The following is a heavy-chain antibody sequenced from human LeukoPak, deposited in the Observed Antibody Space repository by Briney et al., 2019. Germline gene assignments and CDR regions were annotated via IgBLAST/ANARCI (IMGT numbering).Heavy chain of an antibody. CDR1: GFTFSSYS. CDR2: ISSSSSYI. D-gene: IGHD3-10*01. J-gene: IGHJ4*02. Sequence: GGSLRLSCAASGFTFSSYSMNWVRQAPGKGPEWVSSISSSSSYIYYADSVKGRFTISRDNSKNTLFLQMSSLRAEDTAVYYCAKTSAGIRGGYFDYWGQGTLVTVSS. CDR3: AKTSAGIRGGYFDY. V-gene: IGHV3-21*04.